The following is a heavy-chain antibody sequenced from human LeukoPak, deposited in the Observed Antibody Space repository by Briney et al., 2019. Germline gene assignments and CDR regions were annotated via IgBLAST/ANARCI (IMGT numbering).Heavy chain of an antibody. Sequence: PSETLSLTCAVSGGSISSGGYSWSWIRQSPGKGLEWIGYIYYSGYTYYNPSLQSRLTISVDTSKNQFSLKLSSVTAADTAVYYCARVRGVVTLPFFDYWGQGTLVTVSS. CDR2: IYYSGYT. D-gene: IGHD4-23*01. CDR3: ARVRGVVTLPFFDY. CDR1: GGSISSGGYS. V-gene: IGHV4-30-4*07. J-gene: IGHJ4*02.